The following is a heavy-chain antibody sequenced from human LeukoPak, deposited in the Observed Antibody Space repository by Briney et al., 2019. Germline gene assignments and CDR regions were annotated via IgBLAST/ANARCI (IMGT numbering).Heavy chain of an antibody. V-gene: IGHV3-48*03. CDR3: ARGGSGYSSGYYY. D-gene: IGHD3-22*01. Sequence: GGSLRLSCAASGFTFSSYEMNWVRQAPGKGLEWVAYISSSGSTINYADSVKGRFTISRDNAKNSLYLQMNSLRAEDTAVYYCARGGSGYSSGYYYWGQGTLVTVSS. CDR2: ISSSGSTI. CDR1: GFTFSSYE. J-gene: IGHJ4*02.